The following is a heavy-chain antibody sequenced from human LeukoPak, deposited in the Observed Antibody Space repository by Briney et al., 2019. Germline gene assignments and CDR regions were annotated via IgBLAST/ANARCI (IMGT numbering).Heavy chain of an antibody. J-gene: IGHJ4*02. Sequence: SETLSLTCAVYGGSFSGYYWSWIRQPPGKGLEWIGEINHSGSTNYNPSLKSRVTISVDTSKNQFSLKLSSVTAADTAVYYRARGSDFWSGYYHDYWGQGTLVTVSS. D-gene: IGHD3-3*01. CDR1: GGSFSGYY. CDR3: ARGSDFWSGYYHDY. V-gene: IGHV4-34*01. CDR2: INHSGST.